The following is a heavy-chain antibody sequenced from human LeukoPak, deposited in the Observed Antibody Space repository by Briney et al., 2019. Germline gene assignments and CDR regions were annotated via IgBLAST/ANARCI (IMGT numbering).Heavy chain of an antibody. D-gene: IGHD6-19*01. V-gene: IGHV4-61*08. Sequence: PSETLSLTCTVSGYSISGGYYWGWIRQPPGKGLEWIGYIYYSGSTNYNPSLKSRVTISVDTSKNQFSLKLSSVTAADTAVYYCARVPSSGWYTRRYYYYYMDVWGKGTTVTVSS. CDR1: GYSISGGYY. CDR3: ARVPSSGWYTRRYYYYYMDV. J-gene: IGHJ6*03. CDR2: IYYSGST.